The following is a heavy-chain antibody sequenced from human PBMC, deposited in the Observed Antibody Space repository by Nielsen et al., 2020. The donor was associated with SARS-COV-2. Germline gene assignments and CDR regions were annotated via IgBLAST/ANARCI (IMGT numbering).Heavy chain of an antibody. J-gene: IGHJ3*01. CDR3: ARRHSKTSLVTSAFDL. D-gene: IGHD5-18*01. V-gene: IGHV4-59*08. Sequence: WIRQPPGKGLEWIGYIYYSGSTNYNPSFKSRVTISVDTSNNHVSLKLNSVTAADTGVYYCARRHSKTSLVTSAFDLWGQGTMVTVSS. CDR2: IYYSGST.